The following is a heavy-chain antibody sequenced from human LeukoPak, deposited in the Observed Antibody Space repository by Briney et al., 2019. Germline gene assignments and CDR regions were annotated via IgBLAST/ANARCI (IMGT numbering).Heavy chain of an antibody. Sequence: ASVKVSCKTSGGTFNNSAISWVRQAPGQGLEWLGGIMPLLGTAYYAQKFQGRVTITKDESTRTVYLELTSLTSDDTAVYYCARDVHGDYGSGWFDPWGQGTLVSVSS. D-gene: IGHD4-17*01. CDR1: GGTFNNSA. CDR3: ARDVHGDYGSGWFDP. J-gene: IGHJ5*02. CDR2: IMPLLGTA. V-gene: IGHV1-69*05.